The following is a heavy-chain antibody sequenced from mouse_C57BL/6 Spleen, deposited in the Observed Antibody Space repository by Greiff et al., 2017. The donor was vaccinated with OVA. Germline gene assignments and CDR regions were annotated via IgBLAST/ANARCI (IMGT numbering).Heavy chain of an antibody. Sequence: QVQLQQPGAELVKPGASVKLSCKASGYTFTSYWMQWVKQRPGQGLEWIGEIDPSDSYTNYNQKFKGKATLTVDTSSSTAYMQLSSLTSEDSAVYYCARARRGFDYWGQGTTLTVSS. J-gene: IGHJ2*01. CDR1: GYTFTSYW. CDR2: IDPSDSYT. CDR3: ARARRGFDY. V-gene: IGHV1-50*01.